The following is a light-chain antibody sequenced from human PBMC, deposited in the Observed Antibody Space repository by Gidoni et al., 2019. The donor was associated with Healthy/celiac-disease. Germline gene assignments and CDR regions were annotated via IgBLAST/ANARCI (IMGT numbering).Light chain of an antibody. CDR2: SNN. CDR3: AACDDSLNGWV. Sequence: QSVLTHPPTPSGTPRDGVTIPCSGSSSNIGSNTVHWYQQLPGTAPKPLIYSNNQRPSGVPDRVSGSKSGTSASLAISWRQSEDEADYYCAACDDSLNGWVFGGGTKLTVL. CDR1: SSNIGSNT. J-gene: IGLJ3*02. V-gene: IGLV1-44*01.